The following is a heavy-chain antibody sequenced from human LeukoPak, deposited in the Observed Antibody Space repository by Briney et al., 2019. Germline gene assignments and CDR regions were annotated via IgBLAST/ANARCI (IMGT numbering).Heavy chain of an antibody. J-gene: IGHJ4*02. Sequence: PGGSLRLSCAASGFTFSSSSMTWVRQAPGKGLKWVSSISSSSSYIYYADSVKGRFTISRDNAKNPLYLQMNSLRAEDTAVYYCAKEGEYSSLYYVDYWGQGTLVTVSS. V-gene: IGHV3-21*01. CDR2: ISSSSSYI. D-gene: IGHD6-6*01. CDR1: GFTFSSSS. CDR3: AKEGEYSSLYYVDY.